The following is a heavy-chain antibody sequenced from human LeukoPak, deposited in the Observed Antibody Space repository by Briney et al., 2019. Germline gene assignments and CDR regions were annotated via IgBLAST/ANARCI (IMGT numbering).Heavy chain of an antibody. CDR3: ARGSGPGVTTIDS. CDR1: GFNFRNYD. J-gene: IGHJ4*02. Sequence: GGSLRLSCAASGFNFRNYDMHWVRQAPGKGLEWVSAFHTDGGIYYLDSVKGRFTVSREDDKNSLHLRLNSLRAGDTAVYHCARGSGPGVTTIDSWGRGTLVIVSS. D-gene: IGHD3-10*01. CDR2: FHTDGGI. V-gene: IGHV3-13*01.